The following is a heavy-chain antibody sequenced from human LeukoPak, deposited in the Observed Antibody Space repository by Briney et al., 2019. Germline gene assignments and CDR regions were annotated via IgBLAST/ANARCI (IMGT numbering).Heavy chain of an antibody. D-gene: IGHD6-19*01. CDR2: IIPIFGTA. Sequence: GASVKVSCKASGGTFSSYAISWVRQAPGQGLEWMGGIIPIFGTANYAQKFQGRVTITADESTSTAYMELSSLRSEDTAVYYCARDGGPGMAVAGRDNWFDPWGQGTLVTVSS. J-gene: IGHJ5*02. CDR1: GGTFSSYA. CDR3: ARDGGPGMAVAGRDNWFDP. V-gene: IGHV1-69*13.